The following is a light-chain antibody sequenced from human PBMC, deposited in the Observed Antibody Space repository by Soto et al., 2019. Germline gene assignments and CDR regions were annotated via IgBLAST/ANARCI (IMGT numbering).Light chain of an antibody. CDR2: HTS. J-gene: IGKJ5*01. CDR3: QQRHMWPIT. CDR1: QSVSSN. Sequence: EIVMTQSPATLSVSPGERATLSCRASQSVSSNLAWYQQKPGQAPRLLIYHTSIRATGIPARFSGSGSGTEFTLTISSLQSEDSAVYYCQQRHMWPITFGQGTRLEIK. V-gene: IGKV3-15*01.